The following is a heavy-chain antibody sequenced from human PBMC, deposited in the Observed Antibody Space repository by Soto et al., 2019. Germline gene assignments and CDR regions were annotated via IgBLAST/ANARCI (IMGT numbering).Heavy chain of an antibody. CDR1: GGSISSYY. J-gene: IGHJ6*02. CDR3: ARDSSSSGRKYYYGMDV. D-gene: IGHD6-6*01. CDR2: IYYSGST. V-gene: IGHV4-59*01. Sequence: SETLSLTCTVSGGSISSYYWSWIRQPPGKGLECIGYIYYSGSTNYNPSLKSRVTISVDTSKNQFSLKLSSVTAADTAVYYCARDSSSSGRKYYYGMDVWGQGTTVTVSS.